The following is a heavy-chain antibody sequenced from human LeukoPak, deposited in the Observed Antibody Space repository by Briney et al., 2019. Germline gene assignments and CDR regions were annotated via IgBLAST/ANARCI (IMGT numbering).Heavy chain of an antibody. J-gene: IGHJ4*02. Sequence: GGSLRLSCAAFGFSVRDNYMSWVRQAPGKGLEWVSIIYGDGIKKYADSVKGRFSISRDNSKNTVDLQMKDLRVEDRAVYYCVRDTHTWMRADYWGQGNLVTVSS. CDR1: GFSVRDNY. D-gene: IGHD1-20*01. CDR3: VRDTHTWMRADY. CDR2: IYGDGIK. V-gene: IGHV3-66*01.